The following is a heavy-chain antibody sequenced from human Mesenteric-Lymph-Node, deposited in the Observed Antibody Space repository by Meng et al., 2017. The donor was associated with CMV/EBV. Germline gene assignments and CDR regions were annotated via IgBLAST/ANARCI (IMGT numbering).Heavy chain of an antibody. CDR3: ARDNMDIVVVPAAIAYYYYYGMDV. Sequence: GESLKISCAASGFTFSSYAMHWVRQAPGKGLEWVAVISYDGSNKYYADSVKGRFTISRDNSKNTLYLQMNSLRAEDTAVYYCARDNMDIVVVPAAIAYYYYYGMDVWGQGTTVTVSS. CDR2: ISYDGSNK. J-gene: IGHJ6*02. CDR1: GFTFSSYA. V-gene: IGHV3-30-3*01. D-gene: IGHD2-2*02.